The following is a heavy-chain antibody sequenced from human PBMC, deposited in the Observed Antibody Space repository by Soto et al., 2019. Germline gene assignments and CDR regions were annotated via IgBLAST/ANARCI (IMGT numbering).Heavy chain of an antibody. CDR3: ARDPGVTNYYFDY. D-gene: IGHD3-3*01. J-gene: IGHJ4*02. CDR2: IWYDGSKQ. V-gene: IGHV3-33*01. CDR1: GFTFSSYG. Sequence: QVQLVESGGGVVQPGTSLRLSCVPSGFTFSSYGMHWVRQAPGKGLEWVAVIWYDGSKQYYADSVKGRFTISRDNSKNTLYLQMNSLRAEDTAVYYCARDPGVTNYYFDYWGQGTLVTVSS.